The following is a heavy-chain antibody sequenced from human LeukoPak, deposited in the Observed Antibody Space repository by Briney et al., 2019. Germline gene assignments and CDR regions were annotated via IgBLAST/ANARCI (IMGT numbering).Heavy chain of an antibody. CDR1: GYTFTTYG. J-gene: IGHJ4*02. CDR2: ISAYNGNT. D-gene: IGHD3-10*01. V-gene: IGHV1-18*04. CDR3: ARVYGSGSYFR. Sequence: GASVMDSSKASGYTFTTYGISWVRQAAGQEGEWNGWISAYNGNTTYAEKLQGRVTMTTGTSTSTAYMELRSLRSVDTGVYYCARVYGSGSYFRWGQGTLVTVSS.